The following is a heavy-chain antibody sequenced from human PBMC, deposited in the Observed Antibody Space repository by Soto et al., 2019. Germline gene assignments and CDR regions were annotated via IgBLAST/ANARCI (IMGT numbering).Heavy chain of an antibody. CDR1: GGSINRGGYI. V-gene: IGHV4-31*03. D-gene: IGHD2-15*01. CDR3: AGLGYCNSCSRGGGFDY. J-gene: IGHJ4*02. CDR2: HHDGAAF. Sequence: QLQLQESGPGLVEPSQTLSLTCTVSGGSINRGGYIWTWIRQTPGKGLEWLGYHHDGAAFYYDPYLRSRVTMSVDTSRNQFSLMLNTLTAADTAVYYCAGLGYCNSCSRGGGFDYWGQGTLVTVSS.